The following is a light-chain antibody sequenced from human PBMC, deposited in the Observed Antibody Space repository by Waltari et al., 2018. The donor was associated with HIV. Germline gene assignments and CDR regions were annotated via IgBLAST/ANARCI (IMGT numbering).Light chain of an antibody. J-gene: IGKJ2*01. V-gene: IGKV1-33*01. CDR1: QGISSY. CDR2: AAS. Sequence: DIQLTQSPSFLSASVGDRVTITCRASQGISSYLAWYQQKPGKAPNILIYAASNLERGVPSRFSGRGSGTDFIFTITSLQPEDIATYYCQQYDDLPYTFGQGTKLRIK. CDR3: QQYDDLPYT.